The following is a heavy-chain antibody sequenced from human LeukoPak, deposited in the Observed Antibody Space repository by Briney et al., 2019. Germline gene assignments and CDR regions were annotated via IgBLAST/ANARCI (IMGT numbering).Heavy chain of an antibody. J-gene: IGHJ6*03. V-gene: IGHV4-39*01. Sequence: SETLSLTCTVSGGSISSSSYYWGWIRQPPGKGLEWIGSIYYSGSTYYNPSLKSRVTISVDTSKNQFSLKLSSVTAADTAVYYCARCYCSGGSCSLDYYYYYMDAWGKGTTVTVSS. CDR3: ARCYCSGGSCSLDYYYYYMDA. CDR2: IYYSGST. CDR1: GGSISSSSYY. D-gene: IGHD2-15*01.